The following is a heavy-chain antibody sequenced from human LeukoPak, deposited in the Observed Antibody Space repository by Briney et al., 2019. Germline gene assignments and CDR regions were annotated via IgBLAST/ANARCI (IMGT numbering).Heavy chain of an antibody. Sequence: ASVKVSCKASGYTFTGYYMHWVRQAPGQGLEWMGWINPNSGGTNYAQKFQGRVTMTRDTSISTAYMELSSLRSEDTAVYYCARGSIVGPIPDYWGQGTLVTVSS. D-gene: IGHD1-26*01. V-gene: IGHV1-2*02. CDR1: GYTFTGYY. CDR2: INPNSGGT. CDR3: ARGSIVGPIPDY. J-gene: IGHJ4*02.